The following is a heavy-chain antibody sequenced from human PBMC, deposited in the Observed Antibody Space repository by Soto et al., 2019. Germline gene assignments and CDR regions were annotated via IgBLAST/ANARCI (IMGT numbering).Heavy chain of an antibody. CDR2: IIPVFGTT. J-gene: IGHJ6*02. CDR3: ARSSPYIVVRKPTGNQDYYGMDD. V-gene: IGHV1-69*01. Sequence: QVQLVQSGAEVKKPGSSVKVFCKASGGTFSNYTISWVRQAPGQGLEWMGGIIPVFGTTDYEQKFQGRVTISADGSTSTAYMTLSSLRSADTAVYYCARSSPYIVVRKPTGNQDYYGMDDWGQGTTVTVSS. D-gene: IGHD2-2*01. CDR1: GGTFSNYT.